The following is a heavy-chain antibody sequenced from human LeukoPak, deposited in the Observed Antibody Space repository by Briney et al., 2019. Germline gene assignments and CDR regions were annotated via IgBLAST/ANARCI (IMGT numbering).Heavy chain of an antibody. CDR3: AKSLYYYDSSGYFIYDY. CDR2: ISGSGGST. D-gene: IGHD3-22*01. J-gene: IGHJ4*02. CDR1: GFTFSSYA. Sequence: GGSLGLSCAASGFTFSSYAMSWVRQAPGKGLEWVSAISGSGGSTYYADSVKGRFTISRDNSKNTLYLQMNSLRAEDTAVYYCAKSLYYYDSSGYFIYDYWGQGTLVTVSS. V-gene: IGHV3-23*01.